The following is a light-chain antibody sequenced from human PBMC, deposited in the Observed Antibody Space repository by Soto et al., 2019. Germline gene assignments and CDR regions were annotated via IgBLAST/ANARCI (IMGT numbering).Light chain of an antibody. J-gene: IGKJ5*01. Sequence: EIVMTQSPATRSVSPGERDIFSGGASQSVSNNYLAWYQQKPGQAPRLLIYGASTGATGLPARFSGSGSGTEFTLTIICLHPEDCAAYYCQHYYSCPRTFRQGTRLEIK. CDR1: QSVSNN. CDR3: QHYYSCPRT. V-gene: IGKV3-15*01. CDR2: GAS.